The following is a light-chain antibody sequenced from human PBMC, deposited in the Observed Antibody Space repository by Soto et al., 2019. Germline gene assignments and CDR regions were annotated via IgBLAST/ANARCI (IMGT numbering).Light chain of an antibody. J-gene: IGKJ4*01. V-gene: IGKV1-12*01. Sequence: IHMTQSPSSLSASVLDIVTITCLASQDLDRWLAWYQQKPGEAPKVLIFAASSLQSGLPSRFSGGGSGTDFSLTISSLQPEDFATYYCKQSRSFPLTFGGGTKVDIK. CDR3: KQSRSFPLT. CDR2: AAS. CDR1: QDLDRW.